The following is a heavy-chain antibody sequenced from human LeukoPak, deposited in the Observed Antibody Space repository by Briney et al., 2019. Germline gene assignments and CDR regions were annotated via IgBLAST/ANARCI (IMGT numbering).Heavy chain of an antibody. CDR1: GFTFSSYS. CDR3: ARAAGSYLNDY. V-gene: IGHV3-21*01. D-gene: IGHD1-26*01. J-gene: IGHJ4*02. Sequence: GGSLRLSCAASGFTFSSYSMTWVRQAPGKGLEWVSSISSSSSYIYYADSVEGRFTISRDNAKNSLYLQMNSLRAVDTAVYYCARAAGSYLNDYWGQGTLVTVSS. CDR2: ISSSSSYI.